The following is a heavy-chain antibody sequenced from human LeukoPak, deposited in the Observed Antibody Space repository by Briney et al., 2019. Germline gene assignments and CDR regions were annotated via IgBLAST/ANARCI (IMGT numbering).Heavy chain of an antibody. J-gene: IGHJ5*02. V-gene: IGHV3-9*01. CDR3: AKDHYDILTGSNWLDP. D-gene: IGHD3-9*01. Sequence: PGGSLRLSCAASGFTFDDYAMHWVRQAPGKGLEWVSGISWNSGSIGYADSVKGRFTISRDNAKNSLYLQMNSLRAEDTALYYCAKDHYDILTGSNWLDPWGQGTLVTVSS. CDR2: ISWNSGSI. CDR1: GFTFDDYA.